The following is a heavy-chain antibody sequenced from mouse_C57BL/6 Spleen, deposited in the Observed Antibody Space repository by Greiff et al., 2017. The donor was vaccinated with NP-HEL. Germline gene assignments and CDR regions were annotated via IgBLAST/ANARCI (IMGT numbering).Heavy chain of an antibody. J-gene: IGHJ2*01. CDR2: IYPGDGDA. D-gene: IGHD1-1*01. Sequence: VQLQESGAELVKPGASVKISCKASGYAFSSYWMNWVKQRPGKGLEWIGQIYPGDGDANFNGKFKGKATLTADKSSSTAYMQLSSLTSEDSAVYFCARKGKNYEGYFDYWGQGTTLTVSS. CDR3: ARKGKNYEGYFDY. V-gene: IGHV1-80*01. CDR1: GYAFSSYW.